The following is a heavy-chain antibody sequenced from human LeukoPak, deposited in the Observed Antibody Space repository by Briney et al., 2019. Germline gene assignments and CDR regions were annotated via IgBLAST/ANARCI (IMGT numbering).Heavy chain of an antibody. CDR2: IIPIFGTA. CDR3: ATLGDTAMVKLYYFDY. J-gene: IGHJ4*02. Sequence: APVKVSCKASGGTFSSYAISWVRQAPGQGLEWMGGIIPIFGTANYAQKFQGRVTITADESTSTAYMELSSLRSEDTAVYYCATLGDTAMVKLYYFDYWGQGTLVTVSS. D-gene: IGHD5-18*01. CDR1: GGTFSSYA. V-gene: IGHV1-69*13.